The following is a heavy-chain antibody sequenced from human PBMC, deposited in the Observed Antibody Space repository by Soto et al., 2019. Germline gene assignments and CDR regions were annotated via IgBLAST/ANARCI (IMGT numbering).Heavy chain of an antibody. CDR1: GFTSDDYA. CDR3: AKAHCSGGSCYDESQMTNWFDP. CDR2: ISWNSGSI. J-gene: IGHJ5*02. Sequence: GGSLRLSCAASGFTSDDYAMHWVRQAPGKGLEWVSGISWNSGSIGYADSVKGRFTISRDNAKNSLYLQMNSLRAEDTALYYCAKAHCSGGSCYDESQMTNWFDPWGQGTLVTVSS. V-gene: IGHV3-9*02. D-gene: IGHD2-15*01.